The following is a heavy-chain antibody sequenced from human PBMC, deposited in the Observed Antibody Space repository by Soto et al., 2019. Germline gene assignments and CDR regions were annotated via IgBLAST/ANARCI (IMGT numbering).Heavy chain of an antibody. CDR2: IDYSGRT. CDR3: ARNWFSVAGRYYLDY. D-gene: IGHD6-19*01. Sequence: SETLSLTCTVSGDSITTYHWSWIRQPPGKGLEFIGYIDYSGRTDYNPSLRGRVTISLDTPNKHFSLKLSSVTAADTAVYYCARNWFSVAGRYYLDYWGHGTLVTVSS. V-gene: IGHV4-59*01. CDR1: GDSITTYH. J-gene: IGHJ4*01.